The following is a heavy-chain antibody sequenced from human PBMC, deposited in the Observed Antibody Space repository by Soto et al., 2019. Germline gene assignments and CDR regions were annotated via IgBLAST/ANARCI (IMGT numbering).Heavy chain of an antibody. D-gene: IGHD3-16*01. Sequence: SETLSLTCTVSGGSVSSGSYYWSWIRQPPGKGLEWIGYIYYSGSTNYNPSLKSRVTISVDTSKNQFSLKLSSVTAADTAVYYCARDTGGHWGPDQNQYNWFDPWGQGTLVTVSS. V-gene: IGHV4-61*01. CDR3: ARDTGGHWGPDQNQYNWFDP. CDR2: IYYSGST. J-gene: IGHJ5*02. CDR1: GGSVSSGSYY.